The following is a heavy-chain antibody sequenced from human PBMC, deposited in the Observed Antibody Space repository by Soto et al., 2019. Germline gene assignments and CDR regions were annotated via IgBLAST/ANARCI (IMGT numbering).Heavy chain of an antibody. CDR3: ARDAGSAFPPSLTMVRGAKAYYFDY. V-gene: IGHV4-59*12. CDR2: MYYSGNPNYKGST. CDR1: GGSMNRYY. Sequence: SETLSLTCSVSGGSMNRYYWTWIRQSPGKALEWIGYMYYSGNPNYKGSTKYNPSLKSRVTISVDSSSNQFSLKLTSVTAADTAVYYCARDAGSAFPPSLTMVRGAKAYYFDYWGQGTLVTVSS. D-gene: IGHD3-10*01. J-gene: IGHJ4*02.